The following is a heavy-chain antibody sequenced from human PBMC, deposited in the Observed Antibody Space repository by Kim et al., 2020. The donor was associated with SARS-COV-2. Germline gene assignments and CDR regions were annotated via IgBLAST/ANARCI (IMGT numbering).Heavy chain of an antibody. Sequence: GGSLRLSCAASGFTFSNAWMSWVRQAPGKGLEWVGRIKSKTAGGTTDYAAPVKGRFTISRDDSKNTLYLQMNSLKTEDTAVYYCTTAGYGESTTYYYGMDVWGQGTTVTVSS. CDR1: GFTFSNAW. D-gene: IGHD3-10*01. CDR2: IKSKTAGGTT. J-gene: IGHJ6*02. V-gene: IGHV3-15*01. CDR3: TTAGYGESTTYYYGMDV.